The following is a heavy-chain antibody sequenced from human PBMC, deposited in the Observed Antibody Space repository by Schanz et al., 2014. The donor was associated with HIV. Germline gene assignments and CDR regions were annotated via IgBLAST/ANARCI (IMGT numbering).Heavy chain of an antibody. Sequence: EVQLVESGGGLVQPGGSLRLSCVASGVTFSNYWMTWVRHVSGKGLEWVANIKQDGTEMYYVDSVKGRFTISRDNAKNSLYLQMSSLRVEDTAVYYCANSGYCTSGICYTRGYDMDVWGQGTTVTVSS. V-gene: IGHV3-7*01. CDR2: IKQDGTEM. CDR1: GVTFSNYW. CDR3: ANSGYCTSGICYTRGYDMDV. J-gene: IGHJ6*02. D-gene: IGHD2-8*01.